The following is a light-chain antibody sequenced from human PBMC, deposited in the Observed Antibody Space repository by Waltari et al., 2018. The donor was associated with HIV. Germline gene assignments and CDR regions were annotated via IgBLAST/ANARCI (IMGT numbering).Light chain of an antibody. CDR1: QSISTY. J-gene: IGKJ2*01. Sequence: DIQMTQSPSSLSASVGDRVTITCRASQSISTYLNWYQQRPGKAPKVLIYAASSLQSGVPSRFSGSASGTDFTLTISSLQPEDFATYYCQQTSSVPYTFGQGTKLEIK. CDR3: QQTSSVPYT. V-gene: IGKV1-39*01. CDR2: AAS.